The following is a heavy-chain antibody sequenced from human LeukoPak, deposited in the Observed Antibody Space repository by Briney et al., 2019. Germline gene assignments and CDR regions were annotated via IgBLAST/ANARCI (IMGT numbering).Heavy chain of an antibody. CDR2: ITASGTAM. Sequence: GGSLRLSCAASGLTFSSYSMNWVRQAPGKGLEWVSHITASGTAMFYADSVKGRFTISRDNAKNSLYLQMNSLRDEDTAVYYCASSGSYRFDYWGQGTLVTVSS. D-gene: IGHD1-26*01. V-gene: IGHV3-48*02. CDR3: ASSGSYRFDY. CDR1: GLTFSSYS. J-gene: IGHJ4*02.